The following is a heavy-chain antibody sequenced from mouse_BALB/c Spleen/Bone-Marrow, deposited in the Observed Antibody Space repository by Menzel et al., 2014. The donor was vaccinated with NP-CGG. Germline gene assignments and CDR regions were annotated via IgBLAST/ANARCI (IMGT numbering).Heavy chain of an antibody. J-gene: IGHJ2*01. D-gene: IGHD1-1*01. V-gene: IGHV1-69*02. CDR2: IDPSDSYT. CDR1: GYTFTSYW. CDR3: AITTVVATGDY. Sequence: QVQLQQSGAELVKPGASVKLSCKASGYTFTSYWMHWVKQRPGQGLEWIGEIDPSDSYTNYNQKFKGKATLTVDKSSSTAYMQLNSLTSEDSAVYYCAITTVVATGDYWGQGTTLTVSS.